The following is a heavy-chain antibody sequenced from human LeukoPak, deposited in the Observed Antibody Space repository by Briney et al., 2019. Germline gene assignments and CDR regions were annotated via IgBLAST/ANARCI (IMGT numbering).Heavy chain of an antibody. V-gene: IGHV1-46*01. CDR1: GYTFTSYY. CDR2: INPSGGST. J-gene: IGHJ5*02. Sequence: ASVKVSCKASGYTFTSYYMHWVRQAPGQGLEWMGIINPSGGSTSYAQKFQGRVTMTRDTSTSTVYMELSSLRSEDTAVYYCARDKGPDCSSTSCYVHEKVTPRNWFDPWGQGTLVTVSS. D-gene: IGHD2-2*01. CDR3: ARDKGPDCSSTSCYVHEKVTPRNWFDP.